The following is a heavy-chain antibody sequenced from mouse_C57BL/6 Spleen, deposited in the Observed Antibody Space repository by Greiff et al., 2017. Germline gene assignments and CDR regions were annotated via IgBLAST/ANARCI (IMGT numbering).Heavy chain of an antibody. CDR3: TRGTTQAYAMDY. D-gene: IGHD3-2*02. J-gene: IGHJ4*01. CDR1: GYTFTDYE. V-gene: IGHV1-15*01. CDR2: IDPETGGT. Sequence: QVQLKQSGAELVRPGASVTLSCKASGYTFTDYEMHWVKQTPVHGLEWIGAIDPETGGTAYNQKFKGKAILTADKSSSTAYMELRSLTSEDSAVYYCTRGTTQAYAMDYWGQGTSVTVSS.